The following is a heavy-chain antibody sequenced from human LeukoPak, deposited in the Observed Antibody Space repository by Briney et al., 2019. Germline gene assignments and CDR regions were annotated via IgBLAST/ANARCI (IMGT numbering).Heavy chain of an antibody. CDR2: IWYDGSNK. CDR3: TANFDF. V-gene: IGHV3-33*01. Sequence: GGSLRLSCAASGFNFSNYGMHWVRQPPGKGLEWVAVIWYDGSNKYYADSVKGRFTISRDNSKDTLYVQMNSLRAEDTAMYHCTANFDFWGQGTLVTVSS. CDR1: GFNFSNYG. J-gene: IGHJ4*02. D-gene: IGHD2-21*02.